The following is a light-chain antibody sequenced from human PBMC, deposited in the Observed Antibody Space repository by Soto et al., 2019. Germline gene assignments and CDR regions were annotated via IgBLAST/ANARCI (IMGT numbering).Light chain of an antibody. V-gene: IGKV1-39*01. Sequence: DIQMTQSPSSLSASVRDRVTITCWASLSISTYLNWYPQKPGKAPGLLIYAASTSQSGVPSRFSGSGARTGFTLTIRSLQPEDLGTYCCPRSYSTPYSLSQGTKLEI. CDR1: LSISTY. CDR2: AAS. CDR3: PRSYSTPYS. J-gene: IGKJ2*03.